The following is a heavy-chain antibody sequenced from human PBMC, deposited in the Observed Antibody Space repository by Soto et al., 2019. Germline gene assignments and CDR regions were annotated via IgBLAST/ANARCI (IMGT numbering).Heavy chain of an antibody. Sequence: XGSLQLSGAASGFSFSSYAMSWVRQAPGKGLEWVSAISGSGGDTYYADSVKGRFSISRDNSKNTVFVQMNSLRAEDTAIYYCAKADASGYNSLLFDFWGQGTLVTVSS. D-gene: IGHD3-22*01. CDR1: GFSFSSYA. CDR2: ISGSGGDT. CDR3: AKADASGYNSLLFDF. J-gene: IGHJ4*02. V-gene: IGHV3-23*01.